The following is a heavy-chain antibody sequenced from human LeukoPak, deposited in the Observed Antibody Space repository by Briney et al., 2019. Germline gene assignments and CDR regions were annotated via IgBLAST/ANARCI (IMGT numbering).Heavy chain of an antibody. Sequence: PGTSVKVSCKASGFTFTSSAMQWVRQARGQLLEWIGWIVVGSGNTNYAQKFQERVTITRDMSTSTAYMELSSLRSEDTAVYYCAATATVTTLQGPWGQGTLVTVSS. CDR1: GFTFTSSA. J-gene: IGHJ5*02. V-gene: IGHV1-58*02. CDR2: IVVGSGNT. CDR3: AATATVTTLQGP. D-gene: IGHD4-17*01.